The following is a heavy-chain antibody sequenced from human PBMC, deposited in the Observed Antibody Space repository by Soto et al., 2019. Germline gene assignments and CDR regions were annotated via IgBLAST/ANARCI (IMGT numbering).Heavy chain of an antibody. J-gene: IGHJ3*02. Sequence: SETLSLTCTVSGGSISRYYWSWIRQPPGKGLEWIGYIYYSGSTNYNPSLKSRVTISVDTSKNQFSLKLSSVTAADTAVYYCARATGWLDAFDIWGQGTMVTVSS. V-gene: IGHV4-59*08. CDR3: ARATGWLDAFDI. CDR2: IYYSGST. D-gene: IGHD6-19*01. CDR1: GGSISRYY.